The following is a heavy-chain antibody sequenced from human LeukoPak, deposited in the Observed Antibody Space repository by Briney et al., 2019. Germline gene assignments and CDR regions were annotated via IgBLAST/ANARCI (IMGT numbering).Heavy chain of an antibody. D-gene: IGHD2-15*01. CDR2: IIPIFGTA. J-gene: IGHJ4*02. Sequence: SVKVSCKASGGTFSSYAISWVRQAPGQGLEWMGGIIPIFGTANYAQKFQGRVTITADKSTSTAYMELSSLRSEDTAVYYCARAGHNADDAMLHLRDWGQGTLVTVSS. CDR1: GGTFSSYA. CDR3: ARAGHNADDAMLHLRD. V-gene: IGHV1-69*06.